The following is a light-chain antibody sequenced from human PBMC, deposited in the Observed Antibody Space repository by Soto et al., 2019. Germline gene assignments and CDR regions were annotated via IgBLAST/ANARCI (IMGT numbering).Light chain of an antibody. CDR2: DAS. J-gene: IGKJ2*01. CDR3: HQYGGAPQT. V-gene: IGKV3D-20*01. Sequence: EIVLTQSPATLSLSPGERATLSCGASQSISNNYLAWYQQKPGLAPRLLIYDASNRATGIPDRFSGSGSGTDFTLTISRLEPEDFAVYYCHQYGGAPQTFGQGTKLEIK. CDR1: QSISNNY.